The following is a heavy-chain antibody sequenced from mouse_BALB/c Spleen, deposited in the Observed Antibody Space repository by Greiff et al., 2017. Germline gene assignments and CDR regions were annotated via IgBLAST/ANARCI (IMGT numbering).Heavy chain of an antibody. J-gene: IGHJ4*01. D-gene: IGHD1-1*01. Sequence: VQLVESGPGLVAPSQSLSITCTVSGFSLTGYGVNWVRQPPGKGLEWLGMIWGDGSTDYNSALKSRLSISKDNSKSQVFLKMNSLQTDDTARYYCARDGNYYGSSHYYAMEYWGQGTSVTVSS. CDR3: ARDGNYYGSSHYYAMEY. CDR2: IWGDGST. V-gene: IGHV2-6-7*01. CDR1: GFSLTGYG.